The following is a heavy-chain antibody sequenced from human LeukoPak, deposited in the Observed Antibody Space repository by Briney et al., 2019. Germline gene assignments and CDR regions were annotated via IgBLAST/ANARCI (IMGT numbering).Heavy chain of an antibody. V-gene: IGHV4-34*01. CDR3: ARGVKWELPFDY. D-gene: IGHD1-26*01. CDR2: INHSGST. Sequence: SETLSLTCAVYGGSFSGYYWSWIRQPPGKGLEWIGEINHSGSTNYNPSLKSRVTISEDTSKNQFSLKLSSVTAADTAVYYCARGVKWELPFDYWGQGTLVTVSS. J-gene: IGHJ4*02. CDR1: GGSFSGYY.